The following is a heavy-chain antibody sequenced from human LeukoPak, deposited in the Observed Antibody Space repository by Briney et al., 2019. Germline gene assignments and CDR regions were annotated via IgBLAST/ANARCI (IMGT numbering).Heavy chain of an antibody. J-gene: IGHJ4*02. V-gene: IGHV3-53*04. D-gene: IGHD5-12*01. CDR3: ARELMHTGGYRTSDS. CDR2: IYSGGST. CDR1: GFTASSNY. Sequence: GGFLRLSCAASGFTASSNYMSWVRQAPGKGLEWVSVIYSGGSTYYADSVKGRFTISRHDSNNTLYLHMNGLRAEDTAVYYCARELMHTGGYRTSDSWGQGTLVTVS.